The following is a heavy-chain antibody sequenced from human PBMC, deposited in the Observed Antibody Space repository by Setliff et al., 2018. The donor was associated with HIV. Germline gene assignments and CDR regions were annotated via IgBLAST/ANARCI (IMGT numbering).Heavy chain of an antibody. Sequence: GGSLRLSCAASGFTFSQYYMAWIRQAPGKGLEWVAYISYSGASIYYADSVKGRFTISRDNAKNTVYLQMNSLRAEDTAVYYCVSVITVLRLYEWSYYFDYWGQGTLVTVSS. CDR1: GFTFSQYY. CDR3: VSVITVLRLYEWSYYFDY. J-gene: IGHJ4*02. D-gene: IGHD3-3*01. V-gene: IGHV3-11*01. CDR2: ISYSGASI.